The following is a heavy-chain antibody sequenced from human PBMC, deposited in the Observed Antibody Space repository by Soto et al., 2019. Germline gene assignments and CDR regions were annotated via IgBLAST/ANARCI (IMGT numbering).Heavy chain of an antibody. CDR2: IHCSGST. V-gene: IGHV4-31*03. CDR3: ARERSSMLGVAGYFDY. CDR1: GGSISSGGYY. Sequence: QVQLQESGPGLVKPSQTLSLTCTVSGGSISSGGYYWSWIRQHTGKGLGWIGYIHCSGSTYYNPSLKRRVTISVDTSKNQFSLKLSSVTAADTAVYYCARERSSMLGVAGYFDYWGQGTLVTVSS. D-gene: IGHD2-15*01. J-gene: IGHJ4*02.